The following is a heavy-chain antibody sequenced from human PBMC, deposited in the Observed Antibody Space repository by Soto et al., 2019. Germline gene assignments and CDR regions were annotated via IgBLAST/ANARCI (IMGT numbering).Heavy chain of an antibody. CDR2: ISGSGGNT. J-gene: IGHJ4*02. D-gene: IGHD3-10*01. V-gene: IGHV3-23*01. CDR3: AKESGSGSYVPSNFDY. Sequence: GGSLGLSCAATGYTFSSYAMGWVRQAPGKGLEWVSGVSGISGSGGNTYYADSVKGRFTISRDNSKNTLYLQMNSLRAEDTAVYYCAKESGSGSYVPSNFDYWGQGTLVTVSS. CDR1: GYTFSSYA.